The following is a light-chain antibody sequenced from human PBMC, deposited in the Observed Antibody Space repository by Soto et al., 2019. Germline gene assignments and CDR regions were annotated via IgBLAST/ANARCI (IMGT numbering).Light chain of an antibody. CDR2: EVS. CDR3: SSDADSHVL. Sequence: QSVLTQPPSASGSPGQSVTISCTGTSSDVGGYNYVSWYQQHPGKAPKLMIYEVSTRPSGVPDRFSGSKSGNTASLTVSGLQAEDDADYYCSSDADSHVLFGGGTKLTVL. CDR1: SSDVGGYNY. J-gene: IGLJ2*01. V-gene: IGLV2-8*01.